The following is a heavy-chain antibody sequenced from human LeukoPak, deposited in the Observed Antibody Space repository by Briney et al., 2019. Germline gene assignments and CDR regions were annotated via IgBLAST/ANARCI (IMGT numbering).Heavy chain of an antibody. D-gene: IGHD3-9*01. CDR3: ARRLADRYSYFDY. CDR2: INHSGST. J-gene: IGHJ4*02. V-gene: IGHV4-34*01. CDR1: GGSFRGYY. Sequence: SETLSLTCAVYGGSFRGYYWSWIRQPPGKGLEWIGEINHSGSTNYNPSLKSRVTISVDTSKNQFSLKLSSVTAADTAVYYCARRLADRYSYFDYWGQGTLVTVSS.